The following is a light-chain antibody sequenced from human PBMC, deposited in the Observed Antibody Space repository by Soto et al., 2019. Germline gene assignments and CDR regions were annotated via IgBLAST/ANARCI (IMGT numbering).Light chain of an antibody. CDR1: QSVNRRS. V-gene: IGKV3-20*01. CDR3: QQYDNSRT. J-gene: IGKJ1*01. CDR2: TIS. Sequence: IVLTQSPGTLSLSPGERATLSCRASQSVNRRSLAWYQQKPGQAPRLLISTISNMATGIPDRFSGSGSGADFTLTISRLEPEDFAVYYCQQYDNSRTFGQGTKVEIK.